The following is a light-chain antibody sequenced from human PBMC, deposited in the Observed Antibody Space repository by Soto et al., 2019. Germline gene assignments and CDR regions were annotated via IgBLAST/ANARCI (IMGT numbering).Light chain of an antibody. V-gene: IGKV3D-20*02. CDR2: DAS. CDR1: QSVSSSY. CDR3: QQRSNWPIT. Sequence: EIVLTQSPGTLSLSPGERATLSCRASQSVSSSYLAWYQQKPGQAPRLLIYDASNRATGIPARFSGSGSGTDFTLTISSLEPEDFAVYTCQQRSNWPITFGQGTRLEI. J-gene: IGKJ5*01.